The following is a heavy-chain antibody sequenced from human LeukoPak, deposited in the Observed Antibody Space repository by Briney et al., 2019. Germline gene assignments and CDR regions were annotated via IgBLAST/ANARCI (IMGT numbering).Heavy chain of an antibody. CDR3: ARALGYYYGMDV. CDR2: ITYSGSTG. Sequence: GSLRLSCVASGFTFSSYEMNRGRQPPGKRLEWVSYITYSGSTGYYAGSVKGRFTIFRDNAKNSLYLQMNGLRAEDTAVYYCARALGYYYGMDVWGQGTMVTVSS. J-gene: IGHJ6*02. V-gene: IGHV3-48*03. CDR1: GFTFSSYE.